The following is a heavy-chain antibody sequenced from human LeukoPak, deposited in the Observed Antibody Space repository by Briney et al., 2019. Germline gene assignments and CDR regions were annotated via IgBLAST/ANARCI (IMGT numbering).Heavy chain of an antibody. Sequence: GGSLRLSCAASGFTFSSYAMSWVRQAPGKGLEWVSAIGGSGGSTYYADSVKGRFTISRDNSKNTLYLQMNSLRAEDTAVYYCAKDFDLSSSSWPSFYYYYGMDVWGQGTTVTVSS. CDR2: IGGSGGST. J-gene: IGHJ6*02. D-gene: IGHD6-13*01. CDR3: AKDFDLSSSSWPSFYYYYGMDV. CDR1: GFTFSSYA. V-gene: IGHV3-23*01.